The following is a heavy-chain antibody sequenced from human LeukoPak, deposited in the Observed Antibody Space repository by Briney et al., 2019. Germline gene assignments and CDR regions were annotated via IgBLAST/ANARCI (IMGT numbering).Heavy chain of an antibody. D-gene: IGHD6-13*01. J-gene: IGHJ5*02. CDR2: IYYSGST. Sequence: SEALSLTCTVSDGSINRGDSYWSWIRQHPGKGLGWIAYIYYSGSTYYNPSLKSRVTISVDTSKNQFSLRLTSVTAADTAVYYCARTYSSSAGYWFDPWGQGTLVTVSS. CDR1: DGSINRGDSY. CDR3: ARTYSSSAGYWFDP. V-gene: IGHV4-31*03.